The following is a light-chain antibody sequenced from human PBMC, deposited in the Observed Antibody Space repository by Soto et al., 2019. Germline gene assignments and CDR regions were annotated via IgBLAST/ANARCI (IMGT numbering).Light chain of an antibody. V-gene: IGKV3-11*01. Sequence: EFVLTQSPATLSLSPRETATLSCTASQSVSSYLAWYQQKPGQAPRLLIYDASNRATGIPARFSGTGSGTDFTLTINNLEPEDFAVYYCQVRTNWSIAFGRGTRLEI. CDR1: QSVSSY. CDR2: DAS. J-gene: IGKJ5*01. CDR3: QVRTNWSIA.